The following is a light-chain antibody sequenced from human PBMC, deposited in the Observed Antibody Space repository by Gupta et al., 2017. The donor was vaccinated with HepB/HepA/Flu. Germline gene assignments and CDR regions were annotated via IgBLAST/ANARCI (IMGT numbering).Light chain of an antibody. Sequence: SYVLTQSTSVSVAPGKTARLTCGGNYIGTQNVHWYQQRPGQAPVLVIYADRDRPSGIPERISGSNSGNTATLTISRVEAGEEADYYCQVWDRLSDHVVFGGGTKLTVL. CDR1: YIGTQN. V-gene: IGLV3-21*03. CDR2: ADR. J-gene: IGLJ2*01. CDR3: QVWDRLSDHVV.